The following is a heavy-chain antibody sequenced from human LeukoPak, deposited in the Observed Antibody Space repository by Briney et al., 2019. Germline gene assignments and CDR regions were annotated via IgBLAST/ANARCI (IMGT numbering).Heavy chain of an antibody. CDR3: ARDRWSYDPQGGFDC. D-gene: IGHD3-22*01. Sequence: GGSLRLSCAASGFIFSSYWMSWVRQAPGKGLEWVANIKQDGSEKYYVDSVKGRFTISRDNAKNSLYLQMSSLRAEDTAVYYCARDRWSYDPQGGFDCWGQGTLVTVSS. CDR2: IKQDGSEK. J-gene: IGHJ4*02. V-gene: IGHV3-7*03. CDR1: GFIFSSYW.